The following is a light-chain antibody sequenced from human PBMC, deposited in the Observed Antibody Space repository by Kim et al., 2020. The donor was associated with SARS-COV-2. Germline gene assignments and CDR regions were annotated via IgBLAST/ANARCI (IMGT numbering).Light chain of an antibody. V-gene: IGKV1-27*01. J-gene: IGKJ1*01. CDR3: QKYDSAPWT. CDR1: QVINNY. CDR2: GAS. Sequence: DIQMTQSPSSLSASVGDRVTITCRASQVINNYLAWYQQKPGKAPTVLIYGASTLHSGVPSRFSGSGSGTDFTLTISSLQPEDVGTYYCQKYDSAPWTFGHGTKADIK.